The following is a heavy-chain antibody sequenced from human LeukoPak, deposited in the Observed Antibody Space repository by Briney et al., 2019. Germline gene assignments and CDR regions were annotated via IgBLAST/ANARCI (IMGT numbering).Heavy chain of an antibody. Sequence: GGSLRLSCAASGFTVSSYSMNWVRQAPGKGLEWVSYSDRSSSSSNKYYADSVKGRFTISRDSAKNSLFLQMNSLRAEDTAVYYCARDRGYYDSSGYYSTPYYFDYWGQGTLVTVSS. V-gene: IGHV3-48*01. CDR2: SDRSSSSSNK. D-gene: IGHD3-22*01. J-gene: IGHJ4*02. CDR1: GFTVSSYS. CDR3: ARDRGYYDSSGYYSTPYYFDY.